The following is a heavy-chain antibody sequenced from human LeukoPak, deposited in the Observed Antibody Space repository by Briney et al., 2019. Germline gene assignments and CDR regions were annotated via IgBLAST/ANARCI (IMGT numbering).Heavy chain of an antibody. CDR2: ISSSGSSI. D-gene: IGHD3-22*01. J-gene: IGHJ3*02. CDR3: ARDSHKFDSSCYYPDAFDI. Sequence: GGSLRLSCAASGLTFCSYEMDWVRQAPGKGLEWVSYISSSGSSIYYADSVKGRFTISRDNAKKLLYLQMYSLRAEDTAVYYCARDSHKFDSSCYYPDAFDIWGRGTMVTVSS. CDR1: GLTFCSYE. V-gene: IGHV3-48*03.